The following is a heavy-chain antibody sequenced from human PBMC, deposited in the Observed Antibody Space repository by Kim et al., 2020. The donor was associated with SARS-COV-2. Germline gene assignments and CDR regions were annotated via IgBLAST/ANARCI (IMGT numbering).Heavy chain of an antibody. CDR3: AREGGIRQWLVQGIDY. J-gene: IGHJ4*02. V-gene: IGHV3-33*01. CDR1: GFTFSSYG. Sequence: GGSLRLSCAASGFTFSSYGMHWVRQAPGKGLEWVAVIWYDGSNKYYADSVKGRFTISRDNSKNTLYLQMNSLRAEDTAVYYCAREGGIRQWLVQGIDYWGQGTLVTVSS. D-gene: IGHD6-19*01. CDR2: IWYDGSNK.